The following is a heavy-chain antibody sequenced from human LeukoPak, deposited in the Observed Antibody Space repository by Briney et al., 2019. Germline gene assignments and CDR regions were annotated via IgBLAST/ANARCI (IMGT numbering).Heavy chain of an antibody. Sequence: PSETLPLTCTVSGASISDYYWSWIRQPPGKRLEGIAYMYYSGIPNYSRSLKSRVTMSADKSNNQVSLTLTSVTAADTAVYYCASHHGRGEAFDYCGRGTLVTVSS. D-gene: IGHD3-10*01. CDR2: MYYSGIP. V-gene: IGHV4-59*08. CDR3: ASHHGRGEAFDY. CDR1: GASISDYY. J-gene: IGHJ4*02.